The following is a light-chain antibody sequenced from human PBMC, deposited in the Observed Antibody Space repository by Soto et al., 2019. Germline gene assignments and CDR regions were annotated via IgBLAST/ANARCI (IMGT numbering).Light chain of an antibody. V-gene: IGKV1-33*01. CDR1: HDITSC. Sequence: DIQMTQSPSSLSASVGDRVTITCQASHDITSCLNWYQHKPARAPKLLIYDASILEAGVPTRFSGSGSGTHFTCPISSLQPEDVATYYCQHCDYLPIFGPGTTVDFK. J-gene: IGKJ3*01. CDR3: QHCDYLPI. CDR2: DAS.